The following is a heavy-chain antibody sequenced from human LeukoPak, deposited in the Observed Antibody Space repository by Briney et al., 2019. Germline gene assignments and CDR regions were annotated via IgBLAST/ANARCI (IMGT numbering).Heavy chain of an antibody. V-gene: IGHV1-69*06. CDR1: GGTFSSYG. CDR3: AGSYNTYYAQDY. D-gene: IGHD1-14*01. J-gene: IGHJ4*02. Sequence: SVKVSCKASGGTFSSYGISWVRQAPGQGPEWIGGIIPISGTAKYAQKLQGRVTISADMSTGTVYMELSSLSSEDTAVYYCAGSYNTYYAQDYWGQGALVTVSS. CDR2: IIPISGTA.